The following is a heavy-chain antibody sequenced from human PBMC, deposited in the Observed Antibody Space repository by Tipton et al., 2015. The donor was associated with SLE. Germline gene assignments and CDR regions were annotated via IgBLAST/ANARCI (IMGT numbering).Heavy chain of an antibody. CDR3: VKGVNDYGDYGDY. J-gene: IGHJ4*02. Sequence: SLRLSCVASEFTFRSFAMNWVRQAPGKGLEWVSVIDGGGVTTLYADSVEGRFTISRDNSKNTLYLQMNSLRAEDTAVYYCVKGVNDYGDYGDYWGQGTLVTVSS. CDR2: IDGGGVTT. V-gene: IGHV3-23*01. CDR1: EFTFRSFA. D-gene: IGHD4-17*01.